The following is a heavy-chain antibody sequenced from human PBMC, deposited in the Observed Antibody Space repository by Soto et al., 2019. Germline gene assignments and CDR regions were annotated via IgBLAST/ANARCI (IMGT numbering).Heavy chain of an antibody. CDR2: INHSGST. D-gene: IGHD1-1*01. CDR1: GGSFSGYY. J-gene: IGHJ2*01. CDR3: ARDWPRYRGWNAMDNWYFDL. V-gene: IGHV4-34*01. Sequence: PSETLSLTCAVYGGSFSGYYWSWIRQPPGKGLEWIGEINHSGSTYYNPSLKSRVTISVDTSKNQFSLKLSSVTAADTAVYYCARDWPRYRGWNAMDNWYFDLWGRGTLVTVSS.